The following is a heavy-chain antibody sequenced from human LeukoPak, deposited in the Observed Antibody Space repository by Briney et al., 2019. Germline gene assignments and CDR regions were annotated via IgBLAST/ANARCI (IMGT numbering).Heavy chain of an antibody. D-gene: IGHD2-2*01. CDR1: GFTVSANS. Sequence: GGSLRLSCTVSGFTVSANSMSWVRQAPGKGLEWVSFIYSGTTHYSDSVKGRFTISRDNSKNTLYLQMNSLRAEDTAVYYCARDLKGEYQDAFDIWGQGTMVTVSS. J-gene: IGHJ3*02. CDR3: ARDLKGEYQDAFDI. CDR2: IYSGTT. V-gene: IGHV3-53*01.